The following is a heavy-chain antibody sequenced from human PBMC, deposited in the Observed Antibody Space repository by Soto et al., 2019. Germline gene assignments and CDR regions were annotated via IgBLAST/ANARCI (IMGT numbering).Heavy chain of an antibody. CDR2: ISSSSSYI. D-gene: IGHD1-20*01. Sequence: GGSLRLSCAASGFTFSNYAMSWVRQAPGKGLEWVSSISSSSSYIYYADSVKGRFTISRDNAKNSLFLQMNSLRAEDTAVYYCARSEMTYNWNDWGQGTRVTVSS. J-gene: IGHJ4*02. V-gene: IGHV3-21*04. CDR3: ARSEMTYNWND. CDR1: GFTFSNYA.